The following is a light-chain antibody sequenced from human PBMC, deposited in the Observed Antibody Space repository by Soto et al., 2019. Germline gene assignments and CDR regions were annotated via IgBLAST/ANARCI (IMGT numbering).Light chain of an antibody. Sequence: ETVMTQSPATLSVSPGERPTLSCRASQSVNTNLAWYQQKPGQAPRLLIYGASSRATGVPAKFTGSGSGAEFTLTISSLQAEDFAVYYCQQYNTWPYTFGQGTKLEIK. J-gene: IGKJ2*01. CDR2: GAS. V-gene: IGKV3-15*01. CDR3: QQYNTWPYT. CDR1: QSVNTN.